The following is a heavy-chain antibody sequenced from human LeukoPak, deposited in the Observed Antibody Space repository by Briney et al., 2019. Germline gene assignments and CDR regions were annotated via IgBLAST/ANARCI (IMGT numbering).Heavy chain of an antibody. CDR1: GFTFSSYA. CDR3: AKGRILWFGEQSDFDY. J-gene: IGHJ4*02. D-gene: IGHD3-10*01. V-gene: IGHV3-23*01. Sequence: GGSLRLSCAASGFTFSSYAMSWVRQAPGKGLEWISTISDSGAYTYYADFVKGRFTVSRDNSKNMVFLEVNSLRAEDTATYFCAKGRILWFGEQSDFDYWGQGTLVTVSS. CDR2: ISDSGAYT.